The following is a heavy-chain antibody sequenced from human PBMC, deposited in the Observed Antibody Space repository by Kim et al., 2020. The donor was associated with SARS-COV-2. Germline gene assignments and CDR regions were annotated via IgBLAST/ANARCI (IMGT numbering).Heavy chain of an antibody. V-gene: IGHV4-59*01. D-gene: IGHD2-2*01. CDR2: IYYSGST. CDR3: ARGSLDQLSGPIDY. Sequence: SETLSLTCTVSGGSISSYYWSWIRQPPGKGLEWIGYIYYSGSTNYNPSLKSRVTISVDTSKNQFSLKLSSVTAADTAVYYCARGSLDQLSGPIDYWGQGTLVTVSS. CDR1: GGSISSYY. J-gene: IGHJ4*02.